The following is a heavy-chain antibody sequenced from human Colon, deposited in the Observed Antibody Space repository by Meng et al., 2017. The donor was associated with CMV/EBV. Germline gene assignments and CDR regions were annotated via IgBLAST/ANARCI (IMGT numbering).Heavy chain of an antibody. CDR1: GFTVSNNH. CDR3: AATREKDYTSYDFDF. V-gene: IGHV3-53*01. CDR2: IWNDGHA. J-gene: IGHJ4*02. D-gene: IGHD4-11*01. Sequence: GESLKISCAASGFTVSNNHVNWVRQAPGKGLEWVAIIWNDGHANYADSVRGRFAVSRDNANNRLYLQMSNLRAEDTAMYYCAATREKDYTSYDFDFWGQGTLVTVSS.